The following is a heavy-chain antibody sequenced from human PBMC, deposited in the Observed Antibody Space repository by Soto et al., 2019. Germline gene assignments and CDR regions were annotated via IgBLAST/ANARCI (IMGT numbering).Heavy chain of an antibody. V-gene: IGHV3-30*18. CDR2: ISYDGSFV. Sequence: PGGSLRLSCVVSGLTFSDYGFHWVRQAPGKGLDWVAAISYDGSFVYYAGSVRGRFTISRDNSRNTLDLQMNTLRHEDTAVYYCAKERGRNRNFAMDVWGQGTSVTVSS. CDR3: AKERGRNRNFAMDV. J-gene: IGHJ6*02. CDR1: GLTFSDYG. D-gene: IGHD1-1*01.